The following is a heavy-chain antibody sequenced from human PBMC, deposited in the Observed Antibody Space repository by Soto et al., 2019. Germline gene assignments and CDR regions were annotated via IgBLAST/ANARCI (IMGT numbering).Heavy chain of an antibody. CDR3: AKAQYSGYAVSLNLDS. D-gene: IGHD5-12*01. J-gene: IGHJ4*02. V-gene: IGHV3-23*01. Sequence: EVQLLESGGGLVQPGGSLRLSCAASGFTFSNYAMTWVRQAPGKGLEWVSGDTGSGGNTYYADSVKGRFTISRDKSKNTLYLQMISLRAEETAVYYCAKAQYSGYAVSLNLDSWGQGALVTVSS. CDR2: DTGSGGNT. CDR1: GFTFSNYA.